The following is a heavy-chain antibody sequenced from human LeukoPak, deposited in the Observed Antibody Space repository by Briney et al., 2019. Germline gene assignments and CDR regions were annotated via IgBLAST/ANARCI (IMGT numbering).Heavy chain of an antibody. CDR3: ARDPHAFDI. CDR2: LSASGFST. CDR1: GFTFSSYD. Sequence: GGSLRLSCAASGFTFSSYDMAWVRQAPGKGLEWVSGLSASGFSTFYADSVKGRFTVSRDNSKNTLYLQTNSLRAEDTAVYYCARDPHAFDIWGQGTMVTVSS. J-gene: IGHJ3*02. V-gene: IGHV3-23*01.